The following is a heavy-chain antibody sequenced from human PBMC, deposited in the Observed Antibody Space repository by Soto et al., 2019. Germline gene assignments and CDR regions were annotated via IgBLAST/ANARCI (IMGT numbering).Heavy chain of an antibody. Sequence: QVQLVQSGDEVKKPGASVKVSCKASGYIFVNYGIAWVRQAPGQGLEWMGWISPYTGNTHSATKVQGRLTMTTDTSTSTAYMDRGSLTSDDTAVYYCVMVDNYVTPTPQDVWGQGTTVTGSS. J-gene: IGHJ6*02. CDR3: VMVDNYVTPTPQDV. V-gene: IGHV1-18*01. D-gene: IGHD3-16*01. CDR1: GYIFVNYG. CDR2: ISPYTGNT.